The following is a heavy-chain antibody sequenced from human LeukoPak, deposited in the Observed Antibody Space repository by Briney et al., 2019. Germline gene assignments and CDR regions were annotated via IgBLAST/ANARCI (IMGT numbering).Heavy chain of an antibody. Sequence: PSETLSPTCTVSGGSISSYYWSWIRQPPGKGLEWIGYIYYSGSTNYNPSLKSRVTISVDTSKNQFSLKLSSVTAADTAVYYCARKLITMVRGVPRRSSWFDPWGQGTLVTVSS. D-gene: IGHD3-10*01. CDR2: IYYSGST. V-gene: IGHV4-59*12. CDR3: ARKLITMVRGVPRRSSWFDP. CDR1: GGSISSYY. J-gene: IGHJ5*02.